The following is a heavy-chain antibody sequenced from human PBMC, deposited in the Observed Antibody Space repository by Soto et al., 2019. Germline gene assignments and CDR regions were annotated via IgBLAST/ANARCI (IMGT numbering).Heavy chain of an antibody. CDR2: IIPIFGTA. Sequence: GASVKVSCKASGGTFSSYAISWVRQAPGQGLEWMGGIIPIFGTANYAQKFQGRVTITADESTSTAYMELSSLRSEDTAVYYCASQGYSYGYANRFDYWGQGTLVTVSS. CDR3: ASQGYSYGYANRFDY. V-gene: IGHV1-69*13. CDR1: GGTFSSYA. D-gene: IGHD5-18*01. J-gene: IGHJ4*02.